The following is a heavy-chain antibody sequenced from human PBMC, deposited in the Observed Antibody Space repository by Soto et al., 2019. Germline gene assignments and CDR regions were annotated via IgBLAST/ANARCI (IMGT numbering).Heavy chain of an antibody. CDR3: ASSVEGHFDY. D-gene: IGHD6-19*01. J-gene: IGHJ4*02. Sequence: EVQLVESGGALVQRGGSLRLSCVASGFTFSIYSMNWVRQAPGKGLEWFSYITSDTKTIKYADSVKGRFTISRDNAKNSVYLQMNSLRDEDTAVYYCASSVEGHFDYWGQGTAVTFSS. V-gene: IGHV3-48*02. CDR1: GFTFSIYS. CDR2: ITSDTKTI.